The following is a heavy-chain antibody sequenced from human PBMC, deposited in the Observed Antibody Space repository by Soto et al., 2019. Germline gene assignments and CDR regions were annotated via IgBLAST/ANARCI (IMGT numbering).Heavy chain of an antibody. Sequence: GGSLRLSCAASGFTFSSYGMHWVRQAPGKGLEWVAVIWYDGSNKYYADSVKGRFTISRDNSKNTLYLQMNSLRAEDTAVYYCAREGTVTKAPYYYGMDVWGQGTTVTVSS. CDR2: IWYDGSNK. CDR1: GFTFSSYG. CDR3: AREGTVTKAPYYYGMDV. J-gene: IGHJ6*02. V-gene: IGHV3-33*01. D-gene: IGHD4-4*01.